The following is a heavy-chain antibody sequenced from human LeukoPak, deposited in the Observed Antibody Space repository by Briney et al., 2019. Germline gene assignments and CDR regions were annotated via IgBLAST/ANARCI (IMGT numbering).Heavy chain of an antibody. J-gene: IGHJ5*02. CDR3: VRGRGSYGWFDP. Sequence: GGSLRLSCAASGFTSSSYWTHWVRQVPGKGLVWVSRISGDGTARNYADSVKGRFTISRDDAKNTVDLQMNSLRGEDTAVYYCVRGRGSYGWFDPWGQGTLVTVSS. V-gene: IGHV3-74*01. D-gene: IGHD3-10*01. CDR1: GFTSSSYW. CDR2: ISGDGTAR.